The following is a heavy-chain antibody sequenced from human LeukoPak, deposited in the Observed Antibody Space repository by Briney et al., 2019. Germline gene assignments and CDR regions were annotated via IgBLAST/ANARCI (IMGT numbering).Heavy chain of an antibody. J-gene: IGHJ4*02. CDR2: ISGSGGST. V-gene: IGHV3-23*01. CDR3: AKDPPTRATVTTWEVGY. CDR1: GFTFSSYA. Sequence: GGSLRLSCAASGFTFSSYAMSWVRQAPGKGLEWVSAISGSGGSTYYADSVKGRFTISRDNSKNTLYLQMNSLRAEDAAVYYCAKDPPTRATVTTWEVGYWGQGTLVTVSS. D-gene: IGHD4-17*01.